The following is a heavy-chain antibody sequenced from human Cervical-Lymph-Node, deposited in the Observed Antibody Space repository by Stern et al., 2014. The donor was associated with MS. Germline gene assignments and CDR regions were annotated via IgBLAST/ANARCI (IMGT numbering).Heavy chain of an antibody. CDR3: ARDSDLGNGGYGMDV. Sequence: QVQLVQSGAEVKKPGSSVKVSCKASGGTFSDYAIRWIRQAPRQGLEWMGGIIPVFGTANYAQKFQGRVTLSSDESTSTAYMELSSLRSEDTAVYYCARDSDLGNGGYGMDVWGQGTTITVSS. J-gene: IGHJ6*02. D-gene: IGHD5-12*01. V-gene: IGHV1-69*01. CDR1: GGTFSDYA. CDR2: IIPVFGTA.